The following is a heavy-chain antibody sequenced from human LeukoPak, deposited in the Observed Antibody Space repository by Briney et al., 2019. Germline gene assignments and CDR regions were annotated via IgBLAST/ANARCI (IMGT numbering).Heavy chain of an antibody. V-gene: IGHV1-8*01. CDR3: ARLASSSWPLYYYYGMDV. D-gene: IGHD6-13*01. CDR2: MNPHNGNT. Sequence: ASVKVSCKTPGYTLTTHVLTSVRQATGHRLEWIGWMNPHNGNTGYAHKFQGRVTMTRSTSISTDYMELSSLRSEDTAVYYCARLASSSWPLYYYYGMDVWGQGTTVTVSS. J-gene: IGHJ6*02. CDR1: GYTLTTHV.